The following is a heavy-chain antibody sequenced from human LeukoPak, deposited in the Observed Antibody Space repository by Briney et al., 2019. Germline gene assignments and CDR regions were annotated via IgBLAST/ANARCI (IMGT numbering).Heavy chain of an antibody. J-gene: IGHJ4*02. CDR2: IYYSGST. Sequence: PSETLSLTCTVSGGSISSYYWSWIRQPPGNGLEWIGYIYYSGSTNYNPSLKSRVTLSVDTSKNQFSLKLSSVTAADTAVYYCARGLGSPQSFDYWGQGTLVTVSS. D-gene: IGHD6-19*01. V-gene: IGHV4-59*01. CDR3: ARGLGSPQSFDY. CDR1: GGSISSYY.